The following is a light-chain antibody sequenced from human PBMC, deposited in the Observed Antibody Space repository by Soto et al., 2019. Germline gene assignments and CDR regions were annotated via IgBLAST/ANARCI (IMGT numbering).Light chain of an antibody. CDR3: SSYTSGSRVV. CDR2: EVS. V-gene: IGLV2-14*01. CDR1: SSDVGGYNY. J-gene: IGLJ2*01. Sequence: QSALTQPASVSGSPGQSITISCTGTSSDVGGYNYVSWYQQHPGKAPKLMIYEVSNRPSGVSNRFSGSKSGNTASLTISGLQADDEADYYCSSYTSGSRVVFGGGTQLTVL.